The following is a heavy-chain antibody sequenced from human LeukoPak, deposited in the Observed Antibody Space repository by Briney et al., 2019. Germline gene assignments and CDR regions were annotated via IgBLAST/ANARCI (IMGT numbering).Heavy chain of an antibody. CDR1: GVSISRSNDC. J-gene: IGHJ4*02. D-gene: IGHD3-10*01. V-gene: IGHV4-39*01. CDR2: MDYSGNT. Sequence: SETLSLTCTVSGVSISRSNDCWGWIRQSPGKGLECIGTMDYSGNTYYNPSLKSRVTVSVDTSKNQFSLNVNSVTAADTAVYYCARAHGSGRSWYLDYWGQGTLVTVSS. CDR3: ARAHGSGRSWYLDY.